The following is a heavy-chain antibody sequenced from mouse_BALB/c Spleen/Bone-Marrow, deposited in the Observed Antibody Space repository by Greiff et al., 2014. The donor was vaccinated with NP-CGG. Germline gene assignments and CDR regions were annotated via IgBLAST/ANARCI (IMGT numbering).Heavy chain of an antibody. V-gene: IGHV3-2*02. J-gene: IGHJ4*01. CDR2: ISYSGST. Sequence: EVQLQQSGPGLVKPSQSLSLTCTVTGYSITSDYAWNWIRQFPGNKLEWMGYISYSGSTSYNPSLKSRISITRDTSKNQFFLKLNSVTTEDTATYYCARVRDRAHWGQGTSVTVSS. D-gene: IGHD3-1*01. CDR1: GYSITSDYA. CDR3: ARVRDRAH.